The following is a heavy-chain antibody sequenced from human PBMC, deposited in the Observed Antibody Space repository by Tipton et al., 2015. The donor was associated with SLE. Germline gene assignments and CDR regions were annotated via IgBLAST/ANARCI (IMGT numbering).Heavy chain of an antibody. CDR3: ARGDPIHY. Sequence: VQLVQSGGGLVKPGESLRLSCAASGFTFSDYYLSWIRQAPGKGLEWVSGIYTGGRTYYADSVKGRFTISRDNSKNTLYLQMNSLRAEDTAVYYCARGDPIHYWGQGTLVTVSS. CDR1: GFTFSDYY. CDR2: IYTGGRT. J-gene: IGHJ4*02. V-gene: IGHV3-66*02. D-gene: IGHD2-21*02.